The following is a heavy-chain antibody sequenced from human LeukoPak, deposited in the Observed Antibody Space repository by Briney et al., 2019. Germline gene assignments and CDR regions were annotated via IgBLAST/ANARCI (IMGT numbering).Heavy chain of an antibody. J-gene: IGHJ4*02. D-gene: IGHD3-22*01. CDR1: VGTFSIYA. CDR2: IIPIFGTA. CDR3: AREYYHDSSGYYEVVDY. Sequence: ASVKVSCKASVGTFSIYAISWVRQAPGQGLEWMGGIIPIFGTANYAQKFQGRVTITADESTSTAYMELSSLRSEDTAVYYCAREYYHDSSGYYEVVDYWGQGTLVTVSS. V-gene: IGHV1-69*13.